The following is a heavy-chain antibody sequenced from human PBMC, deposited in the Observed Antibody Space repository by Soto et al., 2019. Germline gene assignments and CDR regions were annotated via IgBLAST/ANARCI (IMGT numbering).Heavy chain of an antibody. CDR1: GGSISSYY. J-gene: IGHJ4*02. CDR2: IYYSGST. Sequence: SSETLSLTCTVSGGSISSYYWSWIRQPPGKGLEWIGYIYYSGSTNYNPSLKSRVTISVDTSKNQFSLKLSSVTAADTAVYYCAGRYGSCLDYWGQGTLVTVSA. V-gene: IGHV4-59*08. D-gene: IGHD5-18*01. CDR3: AGRYGSCLDY.